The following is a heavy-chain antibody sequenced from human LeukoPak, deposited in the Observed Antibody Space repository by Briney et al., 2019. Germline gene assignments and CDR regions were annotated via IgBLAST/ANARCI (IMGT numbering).Heavy chain of an antibody. CDR3: ARVGTMVRGVIKSHRHYFDY. J-gene: IGHJ4*02. Sequence: SETLSLTCTVSGGSISSSSYHWGWIRQPPGKGLEWIGSIYYSGSTYYNPSLKSRVTISVDTSKNQFSLKLSSVTAADTAVYYCARVGTMVRGVIKSHRHYFDYWGQGTLVTVSS. CDR1: GGSISSSSYH. D-gene: IGHD3-10*01. CDR2: IYYSGST. V-gene: IGHV4-39*07.